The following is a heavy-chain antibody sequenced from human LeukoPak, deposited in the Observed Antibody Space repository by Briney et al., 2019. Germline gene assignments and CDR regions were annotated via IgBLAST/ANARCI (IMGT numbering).Heavy chain of an antibody. D-gene: IGHD3-22*01. V-gene: IGHV1-24*01. CDR2: FDPEDGET. Sequence: ASVKVSCKVSGYALTELSMHWVRQAPGKGLEWMGGFDPEDGETIYAQKFQGRVTMTEDTSTDTAYMELSSLRSEDTAVYYCATAFNYDSSGYYYDYWGQGTLVTVSS. CDR3: ATAFNYDSSGYYYDY. CDR1: GYALTELS. J-gene: IGHJ4*02.